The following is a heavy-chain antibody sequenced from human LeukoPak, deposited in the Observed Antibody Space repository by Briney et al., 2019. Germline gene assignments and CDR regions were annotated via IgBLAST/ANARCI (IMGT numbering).Heavy chain of an antibody. J-gene: IGHJ4*02. Sequence: SETLSLTGAVSDYSISSGYYWGWIRQPPGKGLEWIGSVYQSGSTYYSPSLKSRVTISVDTSNNQFSLKLTSVTAADTAIYYCARHPDLRWPRSFDYWGQGTLVSVSS. CDR1: DYSISSGYY. D-gene: IGHD2-21*01. CDR2: VYQSGST. CDR3: ARHPDLRWPRSFDY. V-gene: IGHV4-38-2*01.